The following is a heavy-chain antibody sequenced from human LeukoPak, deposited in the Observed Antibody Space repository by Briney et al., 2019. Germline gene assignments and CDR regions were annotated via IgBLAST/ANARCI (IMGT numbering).Heavy chain of an antibody. J-gene: IGHJ4*02. V-gene: IGHV3-21*06. D-gene: IGHD3-9*01. CDR1: GFTFSSSG. Sequence: GGSLRLSCAASGFTFSSSGMNWLRQAPGKGLEWVSSISSSGIYIYYVDSVKGRFTISRDNTKNSLSLLMHNLRPEDTAVYYCARDQFDLLTGTTKTFDYWGQGTLVTVSS. CDR2: ISSSGIYI. CDR3: ARDQFDLLTGTTKTFDY.